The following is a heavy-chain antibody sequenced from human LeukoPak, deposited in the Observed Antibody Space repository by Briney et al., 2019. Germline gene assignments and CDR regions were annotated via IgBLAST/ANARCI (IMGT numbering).Heavy chain of an antibody. Sequence: SETLSLTCTVSGGSINSYYWSWIRQPPGKGLEWIGYIYYSGSTNYNPSLKSRVTISVDTSKNQVSLKLSSVTAADTAVYYCARGPIFGIAYNYFDPWGQGTLVTVSS. V-gene: IGHV4-59*01. CDR3: ARGPIFGIAYNYFDP. J-gene: IGHJ5*02. D-gene: IGHD3-3*01. CDR1: GGSINSYY. CDR2: IYYSGST.